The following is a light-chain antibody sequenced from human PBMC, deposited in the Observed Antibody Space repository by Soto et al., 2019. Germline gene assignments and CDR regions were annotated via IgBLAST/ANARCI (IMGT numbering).Light chain of an antibody. Sequence: DIQLTQSPSTLSASVGDRVTITCRASQSIGVWLTWYQQKPGKPPKFLIYKTSTLEGGVPSRFSGSGYGTEFTLTSSSLQPDDFATYHCQYYDNYSWTFGRGTKVETK. CDR3: QYYDNYSWT. CDR2: KTS. CDR1: QSIGVW. J-gene: IGKJ1*01. V-gene: IGKV1-5*03.